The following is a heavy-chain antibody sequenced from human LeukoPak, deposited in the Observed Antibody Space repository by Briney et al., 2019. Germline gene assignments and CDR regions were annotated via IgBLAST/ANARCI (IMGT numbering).Heavy chain of an antibody. Sequence: SETLSLTCTVSGGSISSYYWSWIRQPPGKGLEWIGYIYYSGSTNYNPSLKSRVTISVDTPKNQFSLKLSSVTAADTAVYYFARVDLFFFVLGGYVRGFFDLWGRGTLVTVS. J-gene: IGHJ2*01. CDR2: IYYSGST. D-gene: IGHD3-16*01. CDR3: ARVDLFFFVLGGYVRGFFDL. V-gene: IGHV4-59*01. CDR1: GGSISSYY.